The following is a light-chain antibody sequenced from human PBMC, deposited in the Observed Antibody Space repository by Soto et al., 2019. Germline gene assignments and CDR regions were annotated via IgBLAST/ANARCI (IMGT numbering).Light chain of an antibody. Sequence: DIHVTQSPSSVSASVGDRVTITCRASQAITSWLAWYQQKPGRAPKLLIYSASSLQSGAPSRFTGSGSGTDFTLTITSLQPDDAAVYYWQQTRSFPLTFGGGTKVEI. J-gene: IGKJ4*01. CDR2: SAS. V-gene: IGKV1-12*01. CDR3: QQTRSFPLT. CDR1: QAITSW.